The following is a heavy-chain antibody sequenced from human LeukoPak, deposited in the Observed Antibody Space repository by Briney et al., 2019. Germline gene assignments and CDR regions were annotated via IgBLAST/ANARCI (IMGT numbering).Heavy chain of an antibody. J-gene: IGHJ5*02. CDR1: GYTFTDYY. D-gene: IGHD2-21*01. CDR2: INPNTGGT. V-gene: IGHV1-2*02. CDR3: ARADRLHGGPYMIGP. Sequence: AASVKVSCKTSGYTFTDYYMHWVRQAPGQGLEWMGWINPNTGGTSSAQKFQGRVTMSRDTAITTVYMEVSWLTSDDTAIYYCARADRLHGGPYMIGPWGQGTLVTVYS.